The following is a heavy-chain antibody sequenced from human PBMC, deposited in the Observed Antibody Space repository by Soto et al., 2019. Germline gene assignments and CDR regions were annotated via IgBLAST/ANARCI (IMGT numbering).Heavy chain of an antibody. D-gene: IGHD1-26*01. CDR3: ARGSGSYYDRFDY. V-gene: IGHV4-31*03. J-gene: IGHJ4*02. CDR1: GCSISSGGYY. CDR2: IYYSGST. Sequence: SETLSLPGPGSGCSISSGGYYWSWIRQHPGKGLEWIGYIYYSGSTYYNPSLKSRVTISVDTSKNQFSLKLSSVTAADTAVYYCARGSGSYYDRFDYWGQGTLVTVS.